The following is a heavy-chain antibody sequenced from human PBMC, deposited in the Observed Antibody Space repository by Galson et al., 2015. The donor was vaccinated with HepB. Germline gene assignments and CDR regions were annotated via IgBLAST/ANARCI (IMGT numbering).Heavy chain of an antibody. V-gene: IGHV5-51*01. CDR3: ALIAVAGPPRYNWFDP. D-gene: IGHD6-19*01. J-gene: IGHJ5*02. Sequence: QSGAEVKKPGESLKISCKGSGYSFTSYWIGWVRQMPGKGLEWMGIIYPGDSDTRYSPSFQGQVTISADKSISTAYLQWSSLKASDTAMYYCALIAVAGPPRYNWFDPWGQGTLVTVSS. CDR1: GYSFTSYW. CDR2: IYPGDSDT.